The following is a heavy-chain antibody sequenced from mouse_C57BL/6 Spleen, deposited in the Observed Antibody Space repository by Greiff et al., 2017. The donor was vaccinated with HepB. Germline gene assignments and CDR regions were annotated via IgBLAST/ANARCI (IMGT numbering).Heavy chain of an antibody. CDR1: GFTFSSYG. J-gene: IGHJ4*01. D-gene: IGHD2-4*01. V-gene: IGHV5-6*01. CDR2: ISSGGSYT. Sequence: VQLVESGGDLVKPGGSLKLSCAASGFTFSSYGMSWVRQTPDKRLEWVATISSGGSYTYYPDSVKGRFTISRDNAKNTLYLQMSSLKSEDTAMYYCARAGGLPDYYAMDYWGQGTSVTVSS. CDR3: ARAGGLPDYYAMDY.